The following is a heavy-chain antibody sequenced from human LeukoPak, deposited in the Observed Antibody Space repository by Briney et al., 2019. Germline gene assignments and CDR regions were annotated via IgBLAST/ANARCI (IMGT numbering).Heavy chain of an antibody. Sequence: PSETLSLTCTVSGGSISSYYWSWIRQPPGKGLEWIGYIYYSGSTNYNPFLKSRVTISVDTSKNQFSLKLSSVTAADTAVYYCARSVNYYGLGSYYDTTGPWGQGTLVTVSS. J-gene: IGHJ5*02. CDR2: IYYSGST. D-gene: IGHD3-10*01. CDR3: ARSVNYYGLGSYYDTTGP. V-gene: IGHV4-59*01. CDR1: GGSISSYY.